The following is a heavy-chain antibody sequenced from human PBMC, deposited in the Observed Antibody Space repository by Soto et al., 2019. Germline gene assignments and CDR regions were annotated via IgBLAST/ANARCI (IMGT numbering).Heavy chain of an antibody. CDR3: ARSYGSGTYGYFEP. D-gene: IGHD3-10*01. V-gene: IGHV1-69*13. J-gene: IGHJ5*02. Sequence: ASVRVSCKASGGTFSSDAISWVRQAPGQGLEWMGGIIPIFGTASYAQRFQGRVTLTADESTSTAHMELNSLTSEDTAIHYCARSYGSGTYGYFEPGGQGTPVTVSS. CDR1: GGTFSSDA. CDR2: IIPIFGTA.